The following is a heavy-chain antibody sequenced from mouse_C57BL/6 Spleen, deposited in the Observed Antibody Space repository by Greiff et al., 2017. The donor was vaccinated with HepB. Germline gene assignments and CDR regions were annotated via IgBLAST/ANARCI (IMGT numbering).Heavy chain of an antibody. CDR1: GYTFTSYW. Sequence: VQLQQSGAELVMPGASVKLSCKASGYTFTSYWMHWVKQRPGQGLEWIGEIDPSDSYTNYNQKFKGKSTLTVDKSSSTAYMQLSSLTSEDSAVYYCARTGYDYWYFDVWGTGTTVTVSS. CDR2: IDPSDSYT. D-gene: IGHD2-3*01. J-gene: IGHJ1*03. V-gene: IGHV1-69*01. CDR3: ARTGYDYWYFDV.